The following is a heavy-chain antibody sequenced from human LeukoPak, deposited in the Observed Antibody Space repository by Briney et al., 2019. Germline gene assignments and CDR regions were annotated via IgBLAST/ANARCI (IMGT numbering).Heavy chain of an antibody. V-gene: IGHV4-34*01. CDR1: GGSFSGYY. CDR3: ARGTMTTVTYYFDY. CDR2: INHSGST. J-gene: IGHJ4*02. D-gene: IGHD4-17*01. Sequence: SETLTLTCAVYGGSFSGYYWSWLRQPPGKGLEWVGEINHSGSTNYNPSLKSRLTISVDTSKNQFSLRLSSVTAADTAVYYCARGTMTTVTYYFDYWGQGTLVTVSS.